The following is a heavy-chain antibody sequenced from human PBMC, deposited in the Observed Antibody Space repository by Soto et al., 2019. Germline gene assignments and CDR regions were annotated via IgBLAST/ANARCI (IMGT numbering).Heavy chain of an antibody. CDR1: GFTFSSYS. J-gene: IGHJ4*02. Sequence: GGSLRLSCAASGFTFSSYSMNWVRQAPGKGLEWVSYISSSSSTIYYADSVKGRFTISRDNAKNSLYLQMNSLRAEDTAVYYCARVDFWSGYHRKDYWGQGTLVTVSS. D-gene: IGHD3-3*01. CDR2: ISSSSSTI. V-gene: IGHV3-48*01. CDR3: ARVDFWSGYHRKDY.